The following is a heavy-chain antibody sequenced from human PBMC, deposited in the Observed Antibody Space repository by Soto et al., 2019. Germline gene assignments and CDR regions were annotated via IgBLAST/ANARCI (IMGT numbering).Heavy chain of an antibody. V-gene: IGHV3-33*01. CDR1: GFSFSYYG. J-gene: IGHJ6*03. D-gene: IGHD3-16*01. Sequence: QEQLVESGGGVVQPGGSLRLSCEASGFSFSYYGLHWVRQAPGKGLEWVALVWYVGSRTYYSDSVKGRFTISRDNFKKTVDLQMNGLRVEDTALYYCARGTSHYYYYMDVWGEGTTVTVSS. CDR3: ARGTSHYYYYMDV. CDR2: VWYVGSRT.